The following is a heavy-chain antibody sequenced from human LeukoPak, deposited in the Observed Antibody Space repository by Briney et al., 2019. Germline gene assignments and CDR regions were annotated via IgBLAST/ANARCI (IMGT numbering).Heavy chain of an antibody. V-gene: IGHV4-59*01. CDR2: IYYSGST. D-gene: IGHD1-26*01. J-gene: IGHJ6*02. CDR1: GGSLSSYY. CDR3: ARAGELGATSDYYYGMDV. Sequence: PSETLSLTCTVSGGSLSSYYWSWIRQPPGKGLEWIGYIYYSGSTNYNPSLKSRVTISVDTSKNQFSLKLSSVTAADTAVYYCARAGELGATSDYYYGMDVWGQGTTVTVSS.